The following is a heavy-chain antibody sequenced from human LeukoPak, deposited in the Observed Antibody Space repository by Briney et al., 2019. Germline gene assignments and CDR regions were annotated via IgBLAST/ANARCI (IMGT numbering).Heavy chain of an antibody. CDR1: GFTFSSYS. D-gene: IGHD1-26*01. J-gene: IGHJ4*02. CDR2: ISSSSSTI. Sequence: GGSLRLSCAASGFTFSSYSMNWVRQAPGKGLEWVSYISSSSSTIYYADSVKGRFTISRDNAKNSLYLQMNSLRAEDTAVYYCARDGPRWEGGNGDFDYWGQGTLVTVSS. CDR3: ARDGPRWEGGNGDFDY. V-gene: IGHV3-48*04.